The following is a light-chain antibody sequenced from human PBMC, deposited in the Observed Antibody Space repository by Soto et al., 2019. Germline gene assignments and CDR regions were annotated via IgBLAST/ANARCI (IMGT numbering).Light chain of an antibody. CDR2: HNN. V-gene: IGLV1-40*01. J-gene: IGLJ2*01. CDR3: QSFDISLGGPI. CDR1: SSNIGASYD. Sequence: QSVLTQPPSVSGAPGQRVTISCTGNSSNIGASYDVHRCQHLPGRAPKLLIYHNNIRPSGVPDRFSGSKSGTSASLAITGLQAEDEADYFCQSFDISLGGPIFGGGTKVTVL.